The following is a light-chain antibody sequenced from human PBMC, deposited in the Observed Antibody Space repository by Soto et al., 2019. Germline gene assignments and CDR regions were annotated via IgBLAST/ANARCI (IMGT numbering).Light chain of an antibody. V-gene: IGKV3-11*01. Sequence: EIVLTQSPATLSLSPGERATLSCRASQSVSNYLAWYQQKPGQAPRLLIYDASNRATGIPARFSGSGSGTDFTLTISSLEPEDFAIYYCQQRSNWPPFTFGPGTKVDIK. J-gene: IGKJ3*01. CDR3: QQRSNWPPFT. CDR1: QSVSNY. CDR2: DAS.